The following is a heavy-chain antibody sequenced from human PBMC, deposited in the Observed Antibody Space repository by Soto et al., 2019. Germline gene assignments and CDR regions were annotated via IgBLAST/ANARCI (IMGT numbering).Heavy chain of an antibody. CDR1: GGSFSGYY. CDR2: INHSGST. Sequence: SETLSLTCAVYGGSFSGYYWSWIRQPPGKGLEWIGEINHSGSTNYNPSLKSRVTISVDTSKNQFSLKLSSVTAADTAVHYCARLTPSLDHIVVVVAATDQYYYYGMDVWGQGTAVTVSS. D-gene: IGHD2-15*01. V-gene: IGHV4-34*01. J-gene: IGHJ6*02. CDR3: ARLTPSLDHIVVVVAATDQYYYYGMDV.